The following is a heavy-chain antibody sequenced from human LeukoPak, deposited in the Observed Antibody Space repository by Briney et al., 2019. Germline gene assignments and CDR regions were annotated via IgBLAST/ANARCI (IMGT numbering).Heavy chain of an antibody. J-gene: IGHJ4*02. V-gene: IGHV4-34*01. CDR2: INHSGST. CDR3: ARDPLWFGEFSYYFDY. Sequence: PSETLSLTGAVYGGSFSGYYWSWIRQPPGKGLEWIGEINHSGSTNYNPSLKSRVTISVDTSKNQFSLKLSSVTAADTAVYYCARDPLWFGEFSYYFDYWGQGTLVTVSS. D-gene: IGHD3-10*01. CDR1: GGSFSGYY.